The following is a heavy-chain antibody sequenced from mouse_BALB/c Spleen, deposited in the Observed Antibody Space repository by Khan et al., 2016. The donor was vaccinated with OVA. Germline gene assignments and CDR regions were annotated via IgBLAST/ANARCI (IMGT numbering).Heavy chain of an antibody. J-gene: IGHJ2*01. CDR1: GYSFTGYF. V-gene: IGHV1-20*02. Sequence: VRLQQSGPELVKPGASVKISCKASGYSFTGYFMNWVMQSHGKSLEWIGRINPHIGETFYNQKFKGKATLTVDESSSTAHMEIRDLASEYSAVYYCARIYGSDFDYRSRGKTHTVSS. D-gene: IGHD1-1*01. CDR3: ARIYGSDFDY. CDR2: INPHIGET.